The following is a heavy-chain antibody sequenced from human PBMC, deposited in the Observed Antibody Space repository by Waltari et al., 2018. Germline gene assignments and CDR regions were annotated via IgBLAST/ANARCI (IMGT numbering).Heavy chain of an antibody. V-gene: IGHV4-59*01. J-gene: IGHJ4*02. CDR3: ARGEGIDY. CDR1: GGSISSFY. Sequence: QVQLQESGPGLVKPSETLSLTCTGSGGSISSFYWSWIRQPPGKGLEWIGYIYYSGSTNYSPSLKSRVTISVDTSKNQFSLKLSSVTAADTAVYYCARGEGIDYWGQGTLVTVSS. CDR2: IYYSGST.